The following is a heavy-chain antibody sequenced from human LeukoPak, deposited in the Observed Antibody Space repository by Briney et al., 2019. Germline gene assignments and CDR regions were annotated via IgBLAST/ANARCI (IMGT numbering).Heavy chain of an antibody. V-gene: IGHV4-4*07. D-gene: IGHD3-22*01. CDR2: IYITGST. CDR3: ARLKYYDSTGYSPGYYMDV. CDR1: GGSIINYY. J-gene: IGHJ6*03. Sequence: PSETLSLTCTVSGGSIINYYWSWIRQSAGTGLEWVGRIYITGSTNYNPSLQSRLSMSVGTSKNQFSLRLTSVSAADTAVYYCARLKYYDSTGYSPGYYMDVWGKGITVTVSS.